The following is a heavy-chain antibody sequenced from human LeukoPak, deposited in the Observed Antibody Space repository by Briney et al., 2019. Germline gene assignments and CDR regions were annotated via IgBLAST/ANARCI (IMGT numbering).Heavy chain of an antibody. D-gene: IGHD3-10*01. CDR2: IIPIFGTA. CDR1: GGTFSSYA. J-gene: IGHJ1*01. V-gene: IGHV1-69*01. Sequence: SVKVSCKASGGTFSSYAISWVRQAPGQGLEWMGGIIPIFGTANYAQKFQGRVTITADESTSTAYMELSSLSSGDTAVYYCARVPLNDASRHYYPHWGQGTLVSVSS. CDR3: ARVPLNDASRHYYPH.